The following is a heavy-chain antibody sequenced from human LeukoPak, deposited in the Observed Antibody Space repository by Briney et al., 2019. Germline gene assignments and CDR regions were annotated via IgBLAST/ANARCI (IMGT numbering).Heavy chain of an antibody. CDR3: ARAKGRDYYSSGNYNGMDV. J-gene: IGHJ6*02. V-gene: IGHV6-1*01. Sequence: SQTLSLTCALSGDSVSSNSAAWNWIRQSPSRGLGWLGRTYFRSQWNYDYAVSVQSRITFNADTSKNQLSLQLNFVSPEDTAVYYCARAKGRDYYSSGNYNGMDVWGQGITVTVSS. CDR1: GDSVSSNSAA. CDR2: TYFRSQWNY. D-gene: IGHD3-10*01.